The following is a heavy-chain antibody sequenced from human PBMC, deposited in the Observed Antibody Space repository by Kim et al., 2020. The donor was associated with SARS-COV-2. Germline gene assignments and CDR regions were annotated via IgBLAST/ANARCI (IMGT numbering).Heavy chain of an antibody. CDR1: GYTFTDYG. D-gene: IGHD5-18*01. Sequence: ASVKVSCKGSGYTFTDYGVSWVRRAPGQGLEWVGWISAYNGNRNDARKVQGRVTMTVDKSTNTAYMELRSLRSDDTAVYFCAREGGYSYGPLDYWSQGTLVTVSS. V-gene: IGHV1-18*04. CDR3: AREGGYSYGPLDY. CDR2: ISAYNGNR. J-gene: IGHJ4*02.